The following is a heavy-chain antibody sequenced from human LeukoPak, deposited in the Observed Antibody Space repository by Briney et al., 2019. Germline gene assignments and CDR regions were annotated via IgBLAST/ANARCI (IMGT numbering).Heavy chain of an antibody. CDR3: ARDEYSGIYYFY. CDR2: IDPSDSYT. Sequence: GESLRISCKGSGSSFSNYWISWARQMPGKGLEWMGRIDPSDSYTNYSPSFQGHVTISADKSISTAYLQWNSLKASDTAIYNCARDEYSGIYYFYWGPGTLVTVSS. D-gene: IGHD1-26*01. V-gene: IGHV5-10-1*01. J-gene: IGHJ4*02. CDR1: GSSFSNYW.